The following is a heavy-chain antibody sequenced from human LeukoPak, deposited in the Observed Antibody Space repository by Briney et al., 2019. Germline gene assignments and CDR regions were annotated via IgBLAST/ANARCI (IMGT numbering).Heavy chain of an antibody. D-gene: IGHD5-12*01. V-gene: IGHV4-31*03. CDR2: IYYSGGT. Sequence: SGTLSLTCTVSGGSISSGGYYWSWIRQHPGKGLEWIGYIYYSGGTFYNPSLKSRVTISVDTSNNQVSLKLTSVTVADTAVYYCASSEATATPPPYGMDVWGQGTTVTVSS. J-gene: IGHJ6*02. CDR1: GGSISSGGYY. CDR3: ASSEATATPPPYGMDV.